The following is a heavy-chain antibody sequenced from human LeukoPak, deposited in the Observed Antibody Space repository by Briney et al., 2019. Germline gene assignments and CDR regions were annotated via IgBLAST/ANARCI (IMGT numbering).Heavy chain of an antibody. D-gene: IGHD5-12*01. Sequence: ASVKVSCKASGGTFSSYTISWVRQAPGQGLEWMGRIIPILGIADYAQKFQGRVTITADKLTSTSYLELSSLRSEDTAVYYCARRNPGYDSVDYWGQGTLVTVSS. CDR2: IIPILGIA. CDR1: GGTFSSYT. V-gene: IGHV1-69*02. CDR3: ARRNPGYDSVDY. J-gene: IGHJ4*02.